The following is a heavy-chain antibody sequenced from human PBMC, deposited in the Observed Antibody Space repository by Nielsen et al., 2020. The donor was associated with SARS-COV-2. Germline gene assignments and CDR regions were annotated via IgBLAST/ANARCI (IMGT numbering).Heavy chain of an antibody. J-gene: IGHJ5*02. Sequence: GGSLRLSCAASGFTFDDYAMHWVRQAPGKGLEWVSGISWNSGSISYADSVKGRFTISRDNAKNTPYLQMNSLRAEDTAVYYCAVSGWFDPWGQGTLVTVAS. CDR1: GFTFDDYA. CDR2: ISWNSGSI. V-gene: IGHV3-9*01. CDR3: AVSGWFDP. D-gene: IGHD3-10*01.